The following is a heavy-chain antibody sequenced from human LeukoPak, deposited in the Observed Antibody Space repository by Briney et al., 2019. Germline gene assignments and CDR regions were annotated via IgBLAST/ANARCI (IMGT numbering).Heavy chain of an antibody. CDR3: ARRVGANDY. D-gene: IGHD1-26*01. Sequence: PSETLSLTCTVSGGSISSSSYYWGWIRQPPGKGLEWIGSIYYSGSTYYNPSLKSRVTISVDTSKNQFSLKLSSVTAADTAVYYCARRVGANDYWGQGTLVTVSS. CDR1: GGSISSSSYY. CDR2: IYYSGST. V-gene: IGHV4-39*01. J-gene: IGHJ4*02.